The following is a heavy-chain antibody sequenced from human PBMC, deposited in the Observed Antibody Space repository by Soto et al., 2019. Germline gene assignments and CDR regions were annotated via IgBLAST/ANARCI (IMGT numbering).Heavy chain of an antibody. V-gene: IGHV3-30*18. CDR2: MSSDETKI. CDR3: AKDRGSGTLRYYGMDV. CDR1: GFSFSSFA. Sequence: QVQLVESGGGVVQPGRSLRLSCAASGFSFSSFAVHWFRQAPGKGLEWVAVMSSDETKINYADSVKGRFTISRDNSKNTLFLQMNGLRPEDTAVYFCAKDRGSGTLRYYGMDVWGQGTTVTVSS. D-gene: IGHD3-10*01. J-gene: IGHJ6*02.